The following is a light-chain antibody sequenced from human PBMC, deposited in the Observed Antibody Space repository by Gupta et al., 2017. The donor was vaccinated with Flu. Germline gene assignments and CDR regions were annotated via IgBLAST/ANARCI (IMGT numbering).Light chain of an antibody. CDR3: QQRSNWPPT. V-gene: IGKV3-11*01. CDR1: QSVSNY. CDR2: DAS. Sequence: ELVFTHSPATLSLSPGERATLSCRASQSVSNYLAWYQQKPGKVPRLLIYDASSRDTGIPARFSGSGSGTDFTLTISSLEPEDSAVYYCQQRSNWPPTFGQGTKLEIK. J-gene: IGKJ2*01.